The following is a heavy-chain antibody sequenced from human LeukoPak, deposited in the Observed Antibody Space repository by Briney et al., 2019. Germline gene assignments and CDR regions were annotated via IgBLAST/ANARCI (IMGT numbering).Heavy chain of an antibody. CDR3: ARTVATSYHFDH. V-gene: IGHV4-61*01. Sequence: SETLSLTCTVSGDSVSSGNYYWSWIRQSPGKGLEWIGHIYHSGSTIYNPSLKSRVTMSVDTSENQFSLKVFSVTAADTAVYFCARTVATSYHFDHWGQGTLVTVSS. J-gene: IGHJ4*02. CDR1: GDSVSSGNYY. CDR2: IYHSGST. D-gene: IGHD5-12*01.